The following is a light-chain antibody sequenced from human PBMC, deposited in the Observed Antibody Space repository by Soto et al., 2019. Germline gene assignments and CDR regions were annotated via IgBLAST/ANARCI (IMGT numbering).Light chain of an antibody. V-gene: IGKV3-15*01. Sequence: EIVMTQSPATLSVSPGERATLSCRASQSLSFNLAWYQQQPGQAPRLLIYAASTRATGIPARFSGSGSGTEFTLTISSLQSEDFAVYYCQQYYRWPQTFGQGTKVEIK. CDR2: AAS. J-gene: IGKJ1*01. CDR3: QQYYRWPQT. CDR1: QSLSFN.